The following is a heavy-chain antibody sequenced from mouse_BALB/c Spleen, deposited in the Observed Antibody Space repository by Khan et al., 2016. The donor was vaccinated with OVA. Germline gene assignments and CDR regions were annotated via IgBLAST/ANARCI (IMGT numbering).Heavy chain of an antibody. J-gene: IGHJ4*01. CDR2: ISSGGSYT. CDR1: GFTFSRYA. Sequence: EVQVVESGGGLVKPGGSLKLSCAASGFTFSRYAMSWVRQTPEKRLEWVATISSGGSYTYYPDSVKGRVTISRDNAKNNLYLQMRSLRSEDTAMYYCASLYAMAYWGQGTSVTVSS. CDR3: ASLYAMAY. V-gene: IGHV5-9-3*01.